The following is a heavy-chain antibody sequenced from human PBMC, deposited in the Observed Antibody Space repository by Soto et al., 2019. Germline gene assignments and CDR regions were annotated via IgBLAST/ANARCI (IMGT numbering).Heavy chain of an antibody. CDR2: IAVGSGYT. J-gene: IGHJ4*02. Sequence: ASVKVSCKASGFTFTSSTFQWVRQARGQRLEWIGWIAVGSGYTNYAQRFQDRVTLTRDMSTATTYMELSRLTSEDTAIYYCAADATAWQQMVPSDYWGQGTLVTVSS. D-gene: IGHD2-8*01. CDR1: GFTFTSST. V-gene: IGHV1-58*01. CDR3: AADATAWQQMVPSDY.